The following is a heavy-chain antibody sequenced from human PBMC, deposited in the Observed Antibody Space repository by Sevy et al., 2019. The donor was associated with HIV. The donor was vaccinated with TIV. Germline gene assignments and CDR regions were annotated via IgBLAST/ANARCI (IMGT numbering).Heavy chain of an antibody. V-gene: IGHV3-49*04. Sequence: GGSLRLSCTASGFTFGDYAMSWVRQAPGKGLEWVGFIRSKAYGGTTEYAASVKGRFTISRDDSKSIAYLQMNSLKTEDTAVYYCTRAGRITIFGVVIIPVLHDYWGQGTLVTVSS. CDR2: IRSKAYGGTT. D-gene: IGHD3-3*01. J-gene: IGHJ4*02. CDR1: GFTFGDYA. CDR3: TRAGRITIFGVVIIPVLHDY.